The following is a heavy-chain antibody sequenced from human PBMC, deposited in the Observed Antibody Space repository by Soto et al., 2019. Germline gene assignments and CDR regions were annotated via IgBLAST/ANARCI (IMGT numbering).Heavy chain of an antibody. CDR3: ARVGLSAADFDY. CDR2: IGGTSYVI. CDR1: GFIFSANY. D-gene: IGHD6-25*01. J-gene: IGHJ4*02. V-gene: IGHV3-11*01. Sequence: PGGSLRLSCEASGFIFSANYMTWIRQAPGKGLEWVSYIGGTSYVIYYADSVKGRFTISRDNAKNPLYLQMNSLRAEDTAVYYCARVGLSAADFDYWGQGALVTVSS.